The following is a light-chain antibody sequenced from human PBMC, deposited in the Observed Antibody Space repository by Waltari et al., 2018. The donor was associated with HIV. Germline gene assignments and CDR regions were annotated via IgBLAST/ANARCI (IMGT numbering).Light chain of an antibody. CDR1: QSVNSNY. CDR2: GTF. J-gene: IGKJ3*01. Sequence: EIVFTQSPGTLALSPGGRATLSCRASQSVNSNYLAWYQQKPGQAPRPLIYGTFRRPTDIPDRFSGSGSGTDFTLTISRLEPEDFAVYYCQQYGSSFIFGPGTKVDIK. CDR3: QQYGSSFI. V-gene: IGKV3-20*01.